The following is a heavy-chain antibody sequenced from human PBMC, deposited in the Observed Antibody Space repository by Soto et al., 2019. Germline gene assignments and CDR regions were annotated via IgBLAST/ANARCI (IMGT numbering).Heavy chain of an antibody. Sequence: EVQLVESGGGLVQPGGSLRLSCAASGFTVSSNYMSWVRQAPGKGLEWVSVIYSGGSTYYADSVKGRFTIFRDNSKNTLYLQMNSLRAEDTAVYYCARDDRYSGYDAYYYYMDVWGKGTTVTVSS. D-gene: IGHD5-12*01. CDR3: ARDDRYSGYDAYYYYMDV. CDR2: IYSGGST. V-gene: IGHV3-66*01. CDR1: GFTVSSNY. J-gene: IGHJ6*03.